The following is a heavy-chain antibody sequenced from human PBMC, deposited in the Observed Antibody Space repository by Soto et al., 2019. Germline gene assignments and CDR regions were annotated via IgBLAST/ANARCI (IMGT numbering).Heavy chain of an antibody. CDR3: ARDQEDIAAAGTSWFDP. Sequence: GGSLRLSCAASGFTFSSYAMHWVRQAPGKGLEWVAVISYDGSNKYYAESVKGRFTISRDNSKNTLYLQMNSLRAEDTAVYYCARDQEDIAAAGTSWFDPWGQGTLVTVSS. CDR2: ISYDGSNK. CDR1: GFTFSSYA. V-gene: IGHV3-30-3*01. J-gene: IGHJ5*02. D-gene: IGHD6-13*01.